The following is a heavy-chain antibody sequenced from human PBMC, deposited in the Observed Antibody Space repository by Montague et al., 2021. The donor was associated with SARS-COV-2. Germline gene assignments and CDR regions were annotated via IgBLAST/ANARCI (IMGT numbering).Heavy chain of an antibody. J-gene: IGHJ3*02. D-gene: IGHD3-3*01. Sequence: TLSLTCTVSGGSISRGSYYWSWIRQPAGIVLEWIGRIYTSGSTNYNPSLKSRVTIPVDTSKNQFSLKLSSVTAADTAVYYCARILGTYYDFWSGERAIDAFDIWGQGKRVTVSS. CDR1: GGSISRGSYY. CDR2: IYTSGST. V-gene: IGHV4-61*02. CDR3: ARILGTYYDFWSGERAIDAFDI.